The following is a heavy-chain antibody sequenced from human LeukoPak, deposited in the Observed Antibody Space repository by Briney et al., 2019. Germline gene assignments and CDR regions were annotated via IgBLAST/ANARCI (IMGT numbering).Heavy chain of an antibody. D-gene: IGHD6-19*01. CDR1: GFSLSTSGMR. Sequence: SGPTLVNPTQTLTLTCTFSGFSLSTSGMRVSWIRQPPGKALEWLARIDWDDDKFYSTSLKTKLTISKDTSKNQVVLTMTNMDPVDTATYYCARDSYSSGWSPFGYWGQGTLVTVSS. V-gene: IGHV2-70*04. CDR3: ARDSYSSGWSPFGY. CDR2: IDWDDDK. J-gene: IGHJ4*02.